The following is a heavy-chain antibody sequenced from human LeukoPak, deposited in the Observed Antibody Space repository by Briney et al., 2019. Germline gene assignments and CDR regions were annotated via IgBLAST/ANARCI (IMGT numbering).Heavy chain of an antibody. V-gene: IGHV3-53*01. D-gene: IGHD4-17*01. CDR1: GFTVSSNY. CDR2: IYSGGST. Sequence: GGSLRLSCAASGFTVSSNYMSWVRQAPGKGLEWVSVIYSGGSTYYADSVKGRFTISRDNSKNTLYLEMNTLRAEDTAVYYCARDDDYDDHNTFDMWGHGTMVTVSS. CDR3: ARDDDYDDHNTFDM. J-gene: IGHJ3*02.